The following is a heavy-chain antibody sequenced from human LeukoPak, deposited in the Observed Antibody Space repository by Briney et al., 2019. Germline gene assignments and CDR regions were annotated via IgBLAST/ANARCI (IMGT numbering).Heavy chain of an antibody. J-gene: IGHJ5*02. D-gene: IGHD3-22*01. Sequence: SSETLSLTCSVSGGSISSGDYYWSWIRQPPGKGLEWIAYMYYSGSTYYNPSLKSRVSMSADTSKNQLSLKLSSVTAADTAVYYCARPYYYDSRIDPWGQGILVTVSS. CDR2: MYYSGST. CDR3: ARPYYYDSRIDP. CDR1: GGSISSGDYY. V-gene: IGHV4-30-4*01.